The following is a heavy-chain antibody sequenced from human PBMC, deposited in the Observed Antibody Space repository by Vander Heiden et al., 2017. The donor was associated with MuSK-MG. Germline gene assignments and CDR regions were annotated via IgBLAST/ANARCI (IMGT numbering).Heavy chain of an antibody. J-gene: IGHJ6*02. V-gene: IGHV3-23*01. D-gene: IGHD3-16*01. CDR3: AKQGAASYSGMDV. Sequence: KGRFTISRDNYKNTVYLQMNSLRGEDTAVYYGAKQGAASYSGMDVWGQGTTVTVSS.